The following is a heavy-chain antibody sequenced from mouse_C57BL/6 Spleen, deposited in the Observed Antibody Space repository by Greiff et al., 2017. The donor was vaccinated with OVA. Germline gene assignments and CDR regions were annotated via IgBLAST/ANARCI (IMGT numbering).Heavy chain of an antibody. V-gene: IGHV1-72*01. CDR1: GYTFTSYW. Sequence: QVQLKQPGAELVKPGASVKLSCKASGYTFTSYWMHWVKQRPGRGLEWIGRIDPNSGGTKYNEKFKSKATLTVDKPSSTAYMQLSSLTSEDSAVYYCASRGEAHFDYWGQGTTLTVSS. CDR2: IDPNSGGT. J-gene: IGHJ2*01. CDR3: ASRGEAHFDY.